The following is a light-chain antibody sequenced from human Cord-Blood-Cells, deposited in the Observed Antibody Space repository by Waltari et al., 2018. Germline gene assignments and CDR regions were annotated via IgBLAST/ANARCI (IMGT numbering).Light chain of an antibody. CDR1: QSLLHSNGYNY. J-gene: IGKJ4*01. Sequence: DIVMTQSPLSLPVTPGEPASISCRSSQSLLHSNGYNYLDWYLQKPGQSPQLLIYLGSNRASGVPDRFSGSGSGTDFTLKISRVEAEDVRVYSCMQALQTLTLGGGTKVEIK. CDR3: MQALQTLT. V-gene: IGKV2-28*01. CDR2: LGS.